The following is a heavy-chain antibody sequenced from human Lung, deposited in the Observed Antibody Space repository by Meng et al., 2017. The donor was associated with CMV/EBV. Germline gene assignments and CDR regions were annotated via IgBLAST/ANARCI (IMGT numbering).Heavy chain of an antibody. D-gene: IGHD6-19*01. CDR1: GYTFTHHG. CDR2: ISCYSGDT. Sequence: QEQLVQSGAEVKKPGASVRVSCKASGYTFTHHGISWIRQAPGQGLEWMGWISCYSGDTNYAQKLQGRVTMTTDTSTNTAYMDLRGLRSDDTAVYYCARDPSNTSGRYAYFDYWGQGTLVTVSS. J-gene: IGHJ4*02. V-gene: IGHV1-18*01. CDR3: ARDPSNTSGRYAYFDY.